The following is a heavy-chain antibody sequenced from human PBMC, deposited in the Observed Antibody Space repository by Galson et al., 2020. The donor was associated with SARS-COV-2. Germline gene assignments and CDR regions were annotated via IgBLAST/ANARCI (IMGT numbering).Heavy chain of an antibody. CDR1: GGSISSGDYY. CDR3: ARAVFGPRRGGDYYDYGSDV. J-gene: IGHJ6*02. V-gene: IGHV4-30-4*01. D-gene: IGHD3-16*01. CDR2: IYYSGST. Sequence: ETSETLSLTCTVSGGSISSGDYYWSWIRQPPGKGLEWIGYIYYSGSTYYNPYLKSRVTISVDTSKNQFSLKLSSVTAADTAVYYCARAVFGPRRGGDYYDYGSDVGGQGTTVTVSS.